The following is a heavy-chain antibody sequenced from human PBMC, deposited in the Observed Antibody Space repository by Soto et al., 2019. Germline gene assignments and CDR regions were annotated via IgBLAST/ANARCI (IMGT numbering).Heavy chain of an antibody. Sequence: QVQLQESGPGLVKPSETLSLTCTVSGGSISSYYWSWIRQPPGKGLEWIGYIYYSGSTNYNPSLKGRVPISVDTSKNQSSLKLSSVTAADTAVYYCARRWGDAFDIWGQGTMVTVSS. CDR1: GGSISSYY. CDR3: ARRWGDAFDI. V-gene: IGHV4-59*01. J-gene: IGHJ3*02. D-gene: IGHD3-16*01. CDR2: IYYSGST.